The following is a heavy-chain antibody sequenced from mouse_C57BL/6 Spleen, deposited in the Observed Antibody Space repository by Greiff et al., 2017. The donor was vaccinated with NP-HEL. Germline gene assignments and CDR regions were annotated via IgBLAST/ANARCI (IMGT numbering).Heavy chain of an antibody. V-gene: IGHV1-69*01. J-gene: IGHJ4*01. Sequence: QVQLQQPGAELVMPGASVKLSCKASGYTFTSYWMHWVKQRPGQGLEWIGEIDTSDSYTNYNQKFKGKSTLTVDKTSSTAYMQLSSLTSEDSAVYYCARSGYSNYERNAMDYGGQGTSVTVSS. CDR3: ARSGYSNYERNAMDY. CDR1: GYTFTSYW. D-gene: IGHD2-5*01. CDR2: IDTSDSYT.